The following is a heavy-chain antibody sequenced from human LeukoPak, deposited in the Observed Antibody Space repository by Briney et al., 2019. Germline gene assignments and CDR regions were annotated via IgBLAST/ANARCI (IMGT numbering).Heavy chain of an antibody. D-gene: IGHD5-24*01. J-gene: IGHJ4*02. CDR3: ARDFDESTGYNFDY. Sequence: PGGSLRLSCAASGFTFSDYYMTWIRQAPGKGLEWVSYLSSSGNTIYYADSVKGRFTISRDNAKNPLYLQMNSLRADDTAVYYCARDFDESTGYNFDYWGQGTLVTVSS. CDR2: LSSSGNTI. V-gene: IGHV3-11*04. CDR1: GFTFSDYY.